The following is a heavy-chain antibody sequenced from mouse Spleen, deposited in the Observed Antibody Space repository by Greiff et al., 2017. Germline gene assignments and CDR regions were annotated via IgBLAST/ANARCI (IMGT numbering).Heavy chain of an antibody. V-gene: IGHV1-69*01. CDR3: ARKGYGNYSYWYFDV. D-gene: IGHD2-10*02. CDR2: IDPSDSYT. CDR1: GYTFTSYW. Sequence: QVQLQQPGAELVMPGASVKLSCKASGYTFTSYWMHWVKQRPGQGLEWIGEIDPSDSYTNYNQKFKGKATLTVDKSSSTAYMQLSSLTSEDSAVYYCARKGYGNYSYWYFDVWGAGTTVTVSS. J-gene: IGHJ1*01.